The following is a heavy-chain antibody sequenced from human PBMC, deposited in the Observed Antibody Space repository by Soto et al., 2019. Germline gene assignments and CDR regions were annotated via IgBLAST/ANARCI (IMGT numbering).Heavy chain of an antibody. CDR2: ISTYNGNT. CDR1: GYTFTTYD. CDR3: ARDPYHVLLLNAPNLYGMDV. J-gene: IGHJ6*01. Sequence: ASVKVSCKASGYTFTTYDISWVRQAPGQGLEWMGRISTYNGNTNYPQSLQGRLTMTTDTSTTTAYMELRSLRSDDTAVYYCARDPYHVLLLNAPNLYGMDVWGRGTTVTVSS. D-gene: IGHD2-8*01. V-gene: IGHV1-18*01.